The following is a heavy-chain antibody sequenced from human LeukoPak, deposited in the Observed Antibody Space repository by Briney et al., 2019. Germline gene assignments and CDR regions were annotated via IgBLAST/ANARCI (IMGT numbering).Heavy chain of an antibody. V-gene: IGHV3-7*01. CDR3: ARESGCYYDSSGRWAFDI. J-gene: IGHJ3*02. D-gene: IGHD3-22*01. CDR1: GFTFSSYG. CDR2: ISQDGGEK. Sequence: TGGSLRLSCAASGFTFSSYGMSWVRQAPGKGLEWVSDISQDGGEKYYVDSVKGRFTISRDNAKDSLYLQMNSLIGEDKAVLYYARESGCYYDSSGRWAFDIWGQGTMVTASS.